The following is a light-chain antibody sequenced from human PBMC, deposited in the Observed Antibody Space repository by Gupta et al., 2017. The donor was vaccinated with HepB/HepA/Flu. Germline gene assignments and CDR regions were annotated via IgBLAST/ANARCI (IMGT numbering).Light chain of an antibody. V-gene: IGKV2-28*01. Sequence: DLVMHQSPLSLPVTPGEPASISCRSSQSLLHSNGHNYLDWYLKKPGQSPQLLIYSGSKRACGVPDRCSGSGSGXDFTLKXSRVEDEDVGVYYCKQDRPTSTFGXGTQVEIK. CDR3: KQDRPTST. CDR2: SGS. J-gene: IGKJ4*02. CDR1: QSLLHSNGHNY.